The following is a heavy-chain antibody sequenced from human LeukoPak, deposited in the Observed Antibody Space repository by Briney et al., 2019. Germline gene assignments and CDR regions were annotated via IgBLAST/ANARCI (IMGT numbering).Heavy chain of an antibody. CDR1: GFTFDDYG. CDR2: ISWNSGSI. D-gene: IGHD6-19*01. J-gene: IGHJ4*02. V-gene: IGHV3-9*01. Sequence: GGSLRLSCAASGFTFDDYGMHWVRHAPGKGLEWVSGISWNSGSIGYADSVKGRFTISRDNAKNSLYLQMKSLRAEDTALYYCAKGSGWYEEGYFDYWGQGTLVTVSS. CDR3: AKGSGWYEEGYFDY.